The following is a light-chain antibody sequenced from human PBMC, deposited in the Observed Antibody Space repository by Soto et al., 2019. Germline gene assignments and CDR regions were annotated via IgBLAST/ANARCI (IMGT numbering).Light chain of an antibody. CDR2: GAS. J-gene: IGKJ5*01. CDR3: QQYGGSPAIT. CDR1: QRVSSGY. Sequence: EIVLTQSPATLSLSPGEGATLSCRASQRVSSGYVAWYQQKPGQAPRLLIYGASSRATGIPDRFRASASGTDFTLTISRLEPEDFAVYFCQQYGGSPAITFGQGTRLEIK. V-gene: IGKV3-20*01.